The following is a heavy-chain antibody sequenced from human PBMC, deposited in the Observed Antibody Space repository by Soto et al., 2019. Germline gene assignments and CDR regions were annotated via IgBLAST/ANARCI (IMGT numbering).Heavy chain of an antibody. V-gene: IGHV4-34*01. D-gene: IGHD2-15*01. Sequence: SETLSLTCAVYVGSFSGYYWSWIRQPPGKGLEWIGEINHSGSTNYNPSLKSRVTISVDTSKNQFSLKLSSVTAADTAVYYCARGRFVYSWFDPWGQGTLVTVSS. CDR2: INHSGST. CDR3: ARGRFVYSWFDP. CDR1: VGSFSGYY. J-gene: IGHJ5*02.